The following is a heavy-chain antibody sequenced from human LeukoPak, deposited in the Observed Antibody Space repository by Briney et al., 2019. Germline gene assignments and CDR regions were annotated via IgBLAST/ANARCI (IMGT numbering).Heavy chain of an antibody. CDR2: ISSSSSYI. CDR3: AKDVQGTYGSGSYYSH. Sequence: PGGSLRLSCAASGFTFSSYSMNWVRHAPGKGLELVSSISSSSSYIYYADSVKGRFTISRDNAKNSLYLQMNSLRAEDTALYYCAKDVQGTYGSGSYYSHWGQGTLVTVSS. V-gene: IGHV3-21*04. CDR1: GFTFSSYS. J-gene: IGHJ4*02. D-gene: IGHD3-10*01.